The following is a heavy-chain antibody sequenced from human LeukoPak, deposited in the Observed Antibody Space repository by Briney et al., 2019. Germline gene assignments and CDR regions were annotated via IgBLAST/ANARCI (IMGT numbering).Heavy chain of an antibody. CDR1: GYTFTSYA. CDR3: ARGEYCSSTSCYLR. D-gene: IGHD2-2*01. Sequence: ASVKVSCKASGYTFTSYAMNWVRQAPGQGLEWMGWINTNTGNPTYAQGFTGRFVFSLDTSVSTAYLQISSLKAEDTAVYYCARGEYCSSTSCYLRWGQGTLVTVSS. CDR2: INTNTGNP. V-gene: IGHV7-4-1*02. J-gene: IGHJ4*02.